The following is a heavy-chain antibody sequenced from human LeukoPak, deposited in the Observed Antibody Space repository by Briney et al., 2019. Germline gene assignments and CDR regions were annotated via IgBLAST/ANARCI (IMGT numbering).Heavy chain of an antibody. Sequence: PGGSLRLSCTASGFTFSSYAMSWVRQAPGKGLEWVAAVNGNGHTTYYADSVKGRFAISRDNSRNTLYLQMNSPRAEDTAVYYCAILPGYSSGWYEVNYWGQGTLVTVSS. D-gene: IGHD6-13*01. CDR3: AILPGYSSGWYEVNY. CDR1: GFTFSSYA. V-gene: IGHV3-23*01. J-gene: IGHJ4*02. CDR2: VNGNGHTT.